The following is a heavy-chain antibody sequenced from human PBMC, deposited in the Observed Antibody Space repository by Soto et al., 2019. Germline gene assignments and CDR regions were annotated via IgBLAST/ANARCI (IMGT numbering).Heavy chain of an antibody. V-gene: IGHV3-33*01. D-gene: IGHD2-2*01. CDR3: ARDGYSSIVVVPAAMGFDY. CDR2: IWYDGSNK. Sequence: GGSLRLSCAASGFTFSSYGMHWVRQAPGKGLEWVAVIWYDGSNKYYADSVKGRFTISRDNSKNTLYLQMNSLRAEDTAVYYCARDGYSSIVVVPAAMGFDYWGQGTLVTVSS. CDR1: GFTFSSYG. J-gene: IGHJ4*02.